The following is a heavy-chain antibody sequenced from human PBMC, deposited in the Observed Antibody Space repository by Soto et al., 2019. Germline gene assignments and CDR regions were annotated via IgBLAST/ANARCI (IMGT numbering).Heavy chain of an antibody. CDR3: AGPGEQHRY. J-gene: IGHJ4*02. D-gene: IGHD3-16*01. Sequence: EVQLVESGGGLVQPGGSLRLSCAASGFTVSSNHMSGVRQAPGKGLEWVSLIYSGGSTYYADSVKGRFTFSRDNSQNTLYLQMNSLRAEDTAVYYCAGPGEQHRYWGQGTLVTVSS. CDR2: IYSGGST. CDR1: GFTVSSNH. V-gene: IGHV3-66*01.